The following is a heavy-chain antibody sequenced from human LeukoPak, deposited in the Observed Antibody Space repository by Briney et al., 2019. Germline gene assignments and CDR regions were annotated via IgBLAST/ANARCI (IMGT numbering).Heavy chain of an antibody. D-gene: IGHD5-12*01. CDR3: ARGDDSGYYDYFDY. V-gene: IGHV3-53*01. CDR2: IYTGGNT. Sequence: HAGVSLRLSCAASGFTVDSNYLSWVRQAPGKGLEWVSTIYTGGNTYYAASVKGRFTISRDFSKNTVFLHMNSLRAEDTAMYYCARGDDSGYYDYFDYWGQGALVTVSS. CDR1: GFTVDSNY. J-gene: IGHJ4*02.